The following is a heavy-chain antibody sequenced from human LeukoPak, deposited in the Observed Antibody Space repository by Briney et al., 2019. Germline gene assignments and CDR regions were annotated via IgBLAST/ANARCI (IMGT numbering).Heavy chain of an antibody. CDR1: GFTFSSYA. CDR2: VSGSGGGT. D-gene: IGHD2-2*01. J-gene: IGHJ4*02. Sequence: QPGRSLRLSCAASGFTFSSYAMSWVRQAPRKGLEWVSGVSGSGGGTYYADSVKGRFTISRAHSKNTLYLQMNSLRAEDTAVYYCAKDRVVVVPAESYFDYWGQGTLVTVSS. CDR3: AKDRVVVVPAESYFDY. V-gene: IGHV3-23*01.